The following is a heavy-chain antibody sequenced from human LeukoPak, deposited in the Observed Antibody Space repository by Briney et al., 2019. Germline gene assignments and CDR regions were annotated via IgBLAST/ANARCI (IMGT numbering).Heavy chain of an antibody. J-gene: IGHJ6*03. CDR2: INPNSGGT. D-gene: IGHD3-10*01. CDR1: GYTFTGYY. CDR3: ARDGSGSYYNPVYYYYYMDV. V-gene: IGHV1-2*02. Sequence: ASVKVSCKASGYTFTGYYMHWVRQAPGQGLEWMGWINPNSGGTNYAQKFQGRVTMTRDTSVSTAYMELSRLRSDDTAVYYCARDGSGSYYNPVYYYYYMDVWGKGTTVTVSS.